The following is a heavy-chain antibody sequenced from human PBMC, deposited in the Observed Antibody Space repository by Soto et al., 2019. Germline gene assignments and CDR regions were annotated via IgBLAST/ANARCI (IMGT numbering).Heavy chain of an antibody. CDR1: GDTFTDYY. CDR3: ARGGHVVVVTAALDC. V-gene: IGHV1-46*01. CDR2: VNPSGGHT. D-gene: IGHD2-21*02. Sequence: QVQLMQSGAEVKKPGASVKVSCKASGDTFTDYYIHWVRQAPGQGLEWMGTVNPSGGHTTYAQHFLGRVTMTSDTSTGTPYMELTTLTSDDTAVYYCARGGHVVVVTAALDCWGQRTLLTVSS. J-gene: IGHJ4*02.